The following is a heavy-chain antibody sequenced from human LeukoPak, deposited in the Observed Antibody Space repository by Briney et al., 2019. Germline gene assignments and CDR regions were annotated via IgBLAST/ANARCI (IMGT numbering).Heavy chain of an antibody. CDR3: ARGGKSSGWFWYFDL. CDR1: GYTFTDYY. Sequence: ASVKVSCKASGYTFTDYYIHWLRQAPGQGLEWMGWTNPKSGDTNYEQKFQGRVTMTRDTSVSTAYMELSGLRSDDTAVYYCARGGKSSGWFWYFDLWGRGTLVTVSS. CDR2: TNPKSGDT. D-gene: IGHD6-19*01. J-gene: IGHJ2*01. V-gene: IGHV1-2*02.